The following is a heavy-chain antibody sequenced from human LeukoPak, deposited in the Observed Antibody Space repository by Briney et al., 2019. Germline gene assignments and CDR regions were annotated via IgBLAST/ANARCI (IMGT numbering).Heavy chain of an antibody. Sequence: GGSLRLSCAASGFTFSSYGMHWVRQAPGKGLEWVAFIRYDGSNKYYADSVKVRFTISRDNSKNTLYLQMNSLRAEDTAVYYCAKDQVFAVTTTSFDYWGQGTLVTVSS. CDR2: IRYDGSNK. CDR1: GFTFSSYG. D-gene: IGHD4-17*01. J-gene: IGHJ4*02. CDR3: AKDQVFAVTTTSFDY. V-gene: IGHV3-30*02.